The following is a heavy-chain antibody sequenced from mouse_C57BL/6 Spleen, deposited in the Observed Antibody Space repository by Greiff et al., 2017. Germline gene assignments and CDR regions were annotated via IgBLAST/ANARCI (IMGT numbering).Heavy chain of an antibody. CDR3: ATNWGGYYFDY. D-gene: IGHD4-1*02. J-gene: IGHJ2*01. CDR1: GYAFSSSW. CDR2: IYPGDGDT. Sequence: VQLQQSGPELVKPGASVKISCKASGYAFSSSWMNWVKQRPGKGLEWIGRIYPGDGDTNYNGKFKGKATLTPDKSSSTAYMQLSSLTSEDSAVYFCATNWGGYYFDYWGQGTTLTVSS. V-gene: IGHV1-82*01.